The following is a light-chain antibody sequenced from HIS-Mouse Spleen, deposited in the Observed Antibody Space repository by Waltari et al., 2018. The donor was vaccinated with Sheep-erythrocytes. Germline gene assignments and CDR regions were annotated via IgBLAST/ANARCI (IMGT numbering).Light chain of an antibody. Sequence: AIQMTQSPSSLSASVGDRVTITCRASQGIRNDLGWYQQKPGKAPKLLFYAASSVQSGVPSRFSCSGSGTDFTLTISSLQPEDFATYYCLQDYNYPYTFGQGTKLEIK. CDR2: AAS. J-gene: IGKJ2*01. CDR3: LQDYNYPYT. V-gene: IGKV1-6*01. CDR1: QGIRND.